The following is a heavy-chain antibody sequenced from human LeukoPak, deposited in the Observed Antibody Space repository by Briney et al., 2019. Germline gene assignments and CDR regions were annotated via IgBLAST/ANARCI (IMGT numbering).Heavy chain of an antibody. CDR3: ARGPGIYWRGYSSGWYPPHYFDY. J-gene: IGHJ4*02. Sequence: SETLSLTCAVYGGSCSGYYWSWIRQPPGKGLEWIGEINHSGSTNYNPSLKSRVTISVDTSKNQFSLKLSSVTAADTAVYYCARGPGIYWRGYSSGWYPPHYFDYWGQGTLVTVSS. V-gene: IGHV4-34*01. D-gene: IGHD6-19*01. CDR2: INHSGST. CDR1: GGSCSGYY.